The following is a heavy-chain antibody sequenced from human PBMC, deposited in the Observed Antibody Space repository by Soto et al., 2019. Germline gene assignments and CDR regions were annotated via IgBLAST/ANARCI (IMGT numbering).Heavy chain of an antibody. CDR1: GFPFTTYA. CDR2: NSASGNIT. CDR3: AKDSNLIPWGSNH. V-gene: IGHV3-23*01. D-gene: IGHD3-10*01. Sequence: XXSLSLSFAASGFPFTTYAMRWVLQAPGKGLECVSANSASGNITYYADSVKGRFTISRDSSKNTLYLQMNGLRAEDTAIYYCAKDSNLIPWGSNHWGQGTLVTVSS. J-gene: IGHJ5*02.